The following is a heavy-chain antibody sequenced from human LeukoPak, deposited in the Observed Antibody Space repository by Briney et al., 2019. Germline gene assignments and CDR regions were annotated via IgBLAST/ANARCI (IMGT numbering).Heavy chain of an antibody. V-gene: IGHV4-38-2*01. CDR2: IYHSGST. CDR3: ASCPSGSYYPR. J-gene: IGHJ4*02. D-gene: IGHD3-10*01. CDR1: GYSISSGYY. Sequence: SETLSLTCAVSGYSISSGYYWGWIRQPPGKGLAWIGRIYHSGSTYYNPSLKSRVTMSVDTSKNQFSLKLNSVTAADTAVYYCASCPSGSYYPRWGQGTLVTVSS.